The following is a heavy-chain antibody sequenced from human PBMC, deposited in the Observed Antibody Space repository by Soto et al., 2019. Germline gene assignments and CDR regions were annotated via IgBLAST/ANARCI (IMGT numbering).Heavy chain of an antibody. Sequence: SETLSLTCTVSGGSIRTSGHYWSWIRQHPWKGLEWIGYIFYSGSTYYNPSLQSRLAISIDTSKNQFSLNLNSVTAADTAVYYCARDRRGPLGYYFDSWGQGXLVTV. D-gene: IGHD3-16*01. V-gene: IGHV4-31*03. CDR2: IFYSGST. J-gene: IGHJ4*02. CDR3: ARDRRGPLGYYFDS. CDR1: GGSIRTSGHY.